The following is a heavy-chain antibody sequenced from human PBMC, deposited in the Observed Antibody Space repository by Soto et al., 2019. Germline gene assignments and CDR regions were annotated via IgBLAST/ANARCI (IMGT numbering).Heavy chain of an antibody. J-gene: IGHJ6*02. CDR2: ISASGGGT. D-gene: IGHD6-6*01. Sequence: GGSLRLSCAASGFTFSSYAMTWVRQAPGKGLEWVSAISASGGGTYYADSVEGRFTISRDNSKNTLYLQMNSLRAEDTAVFYCAKALGSSSFYGMDVWGQGTTVTVSS. CDR1: GFTFSSYA. CDR3: AKALGSSSFYGMDV. V-gene: IGHV3-23*01.